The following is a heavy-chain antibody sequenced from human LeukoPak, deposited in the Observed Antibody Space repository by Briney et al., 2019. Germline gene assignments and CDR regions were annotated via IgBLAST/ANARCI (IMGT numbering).Heavy chain of an antibody. CDR2: ISGSGGST. CDR1: GFTFSSYA. V-gene: IGHV3-23*01. CDR3: ASAAYCGGDCYPGFDY. Sequence: PGGSLRLSCAASGFTFSSYAMSWVRQAPGKGLEWVSAISGSGGSTYYADSVKGRFTISRDNSKNTLYLQMNSLRAEDTAVYYCASAAYCGGDCYPGFDYRGQGTLVTASS. D-gene: IGHD2-21*02. J-gene: IGHJ4*02.